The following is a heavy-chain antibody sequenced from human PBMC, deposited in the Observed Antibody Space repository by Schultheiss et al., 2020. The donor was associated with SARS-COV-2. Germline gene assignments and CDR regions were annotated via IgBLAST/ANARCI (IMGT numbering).Heavy chain of an antibody. J-gene: IGHJ6*02. D-gene: IGHD6-19*01. CDR1: GFTFSSYW. CDR2: IYSGGST. Sequence: GSLRLSCAASGFTFSSYWMSWVRQAPGKGLEWVSVIYSGGSTYYADSVKGRFTISRDNSKNTLYLQMNSLRAEDTAVYYCARDPLPFISGWSGYYYYGMDVWGQGTTVTVSS. CDR3: ARDPLPFISGWSGYYYYGMDV. V-gene: IGHV3-66*01.